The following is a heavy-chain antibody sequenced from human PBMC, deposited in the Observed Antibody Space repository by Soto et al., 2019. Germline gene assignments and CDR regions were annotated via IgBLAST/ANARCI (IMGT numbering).Heavy chain of an antibody. J-gene: IGHJ4*02. CDR2: ISPNSGRA. CDR3: VRRYFDFWTDYPDFDY. CDR1: GYTFSKYD. D-gene: IGHD3-3*01. V-gene: IGHV1-18*04. Sequence: QVQLVQSGAEMKRPGASVKVSCKASGYTFSKYDVSWVRQAPGQGLEWLGLISPNSGRASYSEKFQGRVTMGTDTPPTTAYLELRSLRSDDTAVYYCVRRYFDFWTDYPDFDYWGQGTLVTVSS.